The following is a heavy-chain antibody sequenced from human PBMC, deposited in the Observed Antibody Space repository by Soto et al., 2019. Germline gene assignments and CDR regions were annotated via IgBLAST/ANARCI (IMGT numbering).Heavy chain of an antibody. J-gene: IGHJ5*02. D-gene: IGHD6-19*01. CDR2: IYSGGST. CDR1: GFTVSSNY. V-gene: IGHV3-53*01. CDR3: AREVGGWGNWFDP. Sequence: EVQLVESGGGLIQPGGSLRLSCAASGFTVSSNYMSWVRQAPGKGLEWVSVIYSGGSTYYADSVKGRFTISRDNSKNTVYLQMTSLRAEATAVYYCAREVGGWGNWFDPWGQGTLVTVSS.